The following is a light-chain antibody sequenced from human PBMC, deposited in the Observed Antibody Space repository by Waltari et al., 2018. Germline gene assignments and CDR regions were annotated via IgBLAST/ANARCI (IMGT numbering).Light chain of an antibody. CDR1: QSVVSN. Sequence: EIVMTQSPGTLSVSPGERATLSCSAIQSVVSNLAWYQQKPGQAPRLLIYGASTRASGVPARFSGSGSGAEFTLTISSLQSDDFALYYCQQSNEWPRTFGLGTKVDMK. CDR2: GAS. V-gene: IGKV3-15*01. CDR3: QQSNEWPRT. J-gene: IGKJ1*01.